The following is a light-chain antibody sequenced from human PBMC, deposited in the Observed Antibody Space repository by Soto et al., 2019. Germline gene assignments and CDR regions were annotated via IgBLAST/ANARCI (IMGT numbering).Light chain of an antibody. Sequence: QSFLTQHASVTGSAGRSITIACTGTSSDVGAYNLVSWYQHLPDKAPKLIISEVTNRPSGVSDRFSGSKSGNTASLTISGLQAEDEADYYCASLTTTNFVFGRGTKVTVL. J-gene: IGLJ1*01. CDR1: SSDVGAYNL. CDR2: EVT. CDR3: ASLTTTNFV. V-gene: IGLV2-14*01.